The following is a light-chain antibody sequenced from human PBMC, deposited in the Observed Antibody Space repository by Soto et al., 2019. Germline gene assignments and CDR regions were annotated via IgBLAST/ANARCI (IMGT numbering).Light chain of an antibody. CDR2: DAS. CDR1: QSVSSY. J-gene: IGKJ3*01. V-gene: IGKV3-11*01. CDR3: QQRSNCPPGVP. Sequence: EIVLTQSPATLSLSPGERATLSCRASQSVSSYLAWYQQQPGQAPRLLIYDASNRATGIPARFSGSGSGTDFTLTISSLGPEDFAVYYCQQRSNCPPGVPFGPGTKVDIK.